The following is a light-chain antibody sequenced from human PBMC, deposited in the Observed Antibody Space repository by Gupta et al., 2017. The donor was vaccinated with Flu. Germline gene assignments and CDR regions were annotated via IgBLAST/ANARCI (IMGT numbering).Light chain of an antibody. CDR2: KAS. J-gene: IGKJ1*01. CDR3: QQYNSYWS. Sequence: SPSTLSASVGERVTITCRASQSVGSHLTWYQQKPGKPPTMLIYKASILENGVPSRFSGSGSGTEFTLTISSLQPDDFATYYCQQYNSYWSFGQGTKVEIK. V-gene: IGKV1-5*03. CDR1: QSVGSH.